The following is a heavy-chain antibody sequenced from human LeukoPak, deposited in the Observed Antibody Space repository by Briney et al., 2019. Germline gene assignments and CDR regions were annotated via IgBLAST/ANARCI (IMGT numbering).Heavy chain of an antibody. CDR1: GGSISSGGYY. CDR3: ARHARTTGRLGTTYHYYYMDV. J-gene: IGHJ6*03. D-gene: IGHD1-14*01. V-gene: IGHV4-31*03. Sequence: SQTLSLTCTVSGGSISSGGYYWSWIRQHPGKGLEWIGYIYTSGSTNYNPSLKSRVTISVDTSKNQFSLKLSSVTAADTAVYYCARHARTTGRLGTTYHYYYMDVWGKGTTVTVSS. CDR2: IYTSGST.